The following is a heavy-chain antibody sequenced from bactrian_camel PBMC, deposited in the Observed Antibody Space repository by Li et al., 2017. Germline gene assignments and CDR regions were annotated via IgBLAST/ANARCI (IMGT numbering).Heavy chain of an antibody. CDR1: GFTFSTYA. CDR3: LSSLGSDEGY. CDR2: LSSST. V-gene: IGHV3S31*01. D-gene: IGHD5*01. J-gene: IGHJ4*01. Sequence: VQLVESGGGLVQPGGSLRLSCAASGFTFSTYAMNWVRQVPGKGLEWVSTLSSSTYYADSLKGRFTISRDNAKNTLYLRLNSLQTEDTAMYYCLSSLGSDEGYWGQGTQVTVS.